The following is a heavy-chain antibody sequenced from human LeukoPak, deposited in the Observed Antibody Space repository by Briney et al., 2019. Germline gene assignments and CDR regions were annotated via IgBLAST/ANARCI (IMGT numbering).Heavy chain of an antibody. CDR1: GGTFSSYA. CDR3: ARGTPKTLTAGVFRHYYYGMDV. Sequence: PGASVKVSCKASGGTFSSYAISWVRQAPGQGLEWMGRIIPIFGIANYAQKFQGRVTITADKSTSTAYMELSSLRSEDTAVYYCARGTPKTLTAGVFRHYYYGMDVWGQGTTVTVS. V-gene: IGHV1-69*04. CDR2: IIPIFGIA. J-gene: IGHJ6*02. D-gene: IGHD7-27*01.